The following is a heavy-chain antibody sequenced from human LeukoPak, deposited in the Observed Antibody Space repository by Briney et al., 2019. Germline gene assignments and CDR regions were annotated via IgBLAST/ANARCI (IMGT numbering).Heavy chain of an antibody. CDR1: GGSFSGYY. D-gene: IGHD3-16*01. CDR3: ARKLGYDYDWGHPRTSWFDP. V-gene: IGHV4-34*01. J-gene: IGHJ5*02. CDR2: INHSGST. Sequence: SETLSLTCAVYGGSFSGYYWSWIRQPPGKGLEWIGEINHSGSTNYNPSLKSRVTISVDTSKNQFSLKLSSVTAADTAVYYCARKLGYDYDWGHPRTSWFDPWGQGTLVTVSS.